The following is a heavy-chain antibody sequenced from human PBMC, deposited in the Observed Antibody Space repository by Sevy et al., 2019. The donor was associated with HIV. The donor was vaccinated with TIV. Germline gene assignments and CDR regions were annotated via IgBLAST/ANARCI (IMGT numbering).Heavy chain of an antibody. Sequence: GGSLRLSCAASGFTFSDYYMNWVRQAPGKGLEWVSSISGRSSYIHYADSVRGRFTISRDNAKNSLYLQMNSLRVDETAVYFCARDGGCGSISCLLYFDSWGQGALVTVSS. CDR2: ISGRSSYI. CDR1: GFTFSDYY. J-gene: IGHJ4*02. CDR3: ARDGGCGSISCLLYFDS. V-gene: IGHV3-21*01. D-gene: IGHD2-2*01.